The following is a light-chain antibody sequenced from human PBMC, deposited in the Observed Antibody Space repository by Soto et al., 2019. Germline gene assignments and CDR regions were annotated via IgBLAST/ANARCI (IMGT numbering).Light chain of an antibody. Sequence: SYELTQPPSVSVAPGQTARITCGGNNIAAKSVHWYQQKPGQAPVLVVYDDRDRPSGVPERFSGSNSGNTATLTISRVEAGDAADFWCQVWDSSSDQTVFGGGTKVTVL. V-gene: IGLV3-21*02. CDR1: NIAAKS. CDR2: DDR. CDR3: QVWDSSSDQTV. J-gene: IGLJ2*01.